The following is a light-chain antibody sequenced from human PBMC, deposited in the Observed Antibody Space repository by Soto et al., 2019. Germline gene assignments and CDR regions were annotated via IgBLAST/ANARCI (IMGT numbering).Light chain of an antibody. V-gene: IGKV1-5*01. CDR2: DAS. CDR3: QQYNSYSLT. CDR1: QSISSW. Sequence: DIQMTQSPSTLSASVGDRVTITCRASQSISSWLAWYQQKPGKVPKLLIYDASSLESGVPSRFSGSGSGTEFTLTISSLQPDDFATYYCQQYNSYSLTFGQGTKVDIK. J-gene: IGKJ1*01.